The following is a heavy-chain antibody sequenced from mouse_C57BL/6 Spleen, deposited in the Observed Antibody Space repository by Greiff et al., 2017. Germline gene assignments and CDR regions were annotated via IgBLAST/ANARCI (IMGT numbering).Heavy chain of an antibody. CDR3: ARRSFTTVVATDY. J-gene: IGHJ2*01. D-gene: IGHD1-1*01. CDR1: GYTFTDYY. V-gene: IGHV1-26*01. CDR2: INPNNGGT. Sequence: VQLQQSGPELVKPGASVKISCKASGYTFTDYYMNWVKQSHGKSLEWIGDINPNNGGTSYNQKFKGKATLTVDKSSSTAYMELRSLTSEDSAVYYCARRSFTTVVATDYWGQGTTLTVSS.